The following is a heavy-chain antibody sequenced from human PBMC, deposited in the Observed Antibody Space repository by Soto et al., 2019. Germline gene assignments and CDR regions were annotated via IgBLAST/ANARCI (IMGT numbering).Heavy chain of an antibody. CDR1: GFTFSDHY. D-gene: IGHD2-15*01. CDR2: TRNKANSYTT. J-gene: IGHJ4*02. V-gene: IGHV3-72*01. CDR3: ARASYSYYYFDY. Sequence: GGSLRLSCAASGFTFSDHYMDWVHQAPGKGLEWVGRTRNKANSYTTEYAASVKGRFTISRDDSKNSLYLQMNSLKTEDTAVYYCARASYSYYYFDYWGQGTLVTVSS.